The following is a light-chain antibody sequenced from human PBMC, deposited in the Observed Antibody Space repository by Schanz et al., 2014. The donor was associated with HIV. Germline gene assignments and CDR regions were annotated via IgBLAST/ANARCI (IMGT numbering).Light chain of an antibody. CDR3: QQRSNWPLT. CDR2: DAS. Sequence: EIVLTQSPGTLSLSPGERATLSCRARQSVSSFLAWYQQKPGQAPRLLIYDASTRAAGTPDRFSGSGSGSAFTLTISRLAPEEFAVYYCQQRSNWPLTFGGGTKVEIK. CDR1: QSVSSF. V-gene: IGKV3-11*01. J-gene: IGKJ4*01.